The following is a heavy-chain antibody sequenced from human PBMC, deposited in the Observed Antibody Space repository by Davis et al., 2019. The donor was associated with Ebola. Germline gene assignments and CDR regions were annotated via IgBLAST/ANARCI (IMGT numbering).Heavy chain of an antibody. Sequence: PSETLSLTCTVSGGSIRNGYYYWSWIRQSPGKGLECLGHIYYIGTTHYNPSFKSRLTMSIDTSSNHFYLELTSVTAADTAVYYCARNSTTSGWFDPWGQGTQVTVSS. D-gene: IGHD2-2*01. CDR1: GGSIRNGYYY. CDR2: IYYIGTT. J-gene: IGHJ5*02. V-gene: IGHV4-30-4*08. CDR3: ARNSTTSGWFDP.